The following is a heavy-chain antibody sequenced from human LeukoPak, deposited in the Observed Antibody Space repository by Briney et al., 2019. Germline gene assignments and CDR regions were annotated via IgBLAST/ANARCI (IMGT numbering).Heavy chain of an antibody. CDR2: INPSGGST. D-gene: IGHD2-15*01. CDR3: ARTIVDGGSNY. V-gene: IGHV1-46*01. CDR1: GGTFSSYA. J-gene: IGHJ4*02. Sequence: ASVKVSCKASGGTFSSYAISWVRQAPGQGLEWMGKINPSGGSTSYAQKFQGRVTMTRDTSTNTVYMELSSLRSDDTAVYYCARTIVDGGSNYWGQGTLATVSS.